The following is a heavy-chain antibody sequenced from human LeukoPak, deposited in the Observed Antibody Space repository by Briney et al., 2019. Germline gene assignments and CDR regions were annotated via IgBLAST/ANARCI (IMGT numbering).Heavy chain of an antibody. V-gene: IGHV3-21*01. Sequence: PGGSLRLSCAASGFTFSSYSMNWVRQAPGKGLEWVSSISSSSSYIYYADSVKGRFTISRDNAKNSLYLQMNSLRAEDTAVYYCASDKILGYCSSTSCYGDGDYWGQGTLVTVSS. CDR3: ASDKILGYCSSTSCYGDGDY. D-gene: IGHD2-2*01. J-gene: IGHJ4*02. CDR2: ISSSSSYI. CDR1: GFTFSSYS.